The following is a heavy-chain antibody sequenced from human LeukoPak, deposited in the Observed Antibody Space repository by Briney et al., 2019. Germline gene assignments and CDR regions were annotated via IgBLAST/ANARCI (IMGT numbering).Heavy chain of an antibody. Sequence: PGGSLRLSCAASGFTFSSSGMSWVRQAPGKGLEWVSAVSGGGDTTYTADSVKGRFTISRDNSKNTIYLQMNTLITEDTALYYCAGISYSGTWPVGYWGQGTLVTVTA. J-gene: IGHJ4*02. V-gene: IGHV3-23*01. CDR3: AGISYSGTWPVGY. CDR1: GFTFSSSG. CDR2: VSGGGDTT. D-gene: IGHD6-6*01.